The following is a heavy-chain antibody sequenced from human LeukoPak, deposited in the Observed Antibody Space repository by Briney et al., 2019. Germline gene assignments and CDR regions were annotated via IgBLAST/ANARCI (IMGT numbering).Heavy chain of an antibody. J-gene: IGHJ4*02. Sequence: ASVKVSCKASGYTFTDYYMHWVRQAPGQGLEWMGWIAPNSGDTNYAQKFQGRVTMTRDTSISTAYMELGRLKSDDTAVYYCARDIGSGWYWIGGNYWGQGTLVTVSS. CDR3: ARDIGSGWYWIGGNY. D-gene: IGHD6-19*01. CDR1: GYTFTDYY. CDR2: IAPNSGDT. V-gene: IGHV1-2*02.